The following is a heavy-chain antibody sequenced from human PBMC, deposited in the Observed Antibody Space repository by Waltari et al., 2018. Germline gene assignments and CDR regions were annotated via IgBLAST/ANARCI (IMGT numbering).Heavy chain of an antibody. CDR2: IISKANSDAT. D-gene: IGHD4-4*01. V-gene: IGHV3-73*01. J-gene: IGHJ4*02. CDR3: TREHDYSIDY. CDR1: GFTFSGSA. Sequence: EVQLVESGGGFVQPGGSLKLSCAASGFTFSGSAMHWVRQASGKGLEWVGRIISKANSDATAYAASVKGRFTISRDDSKNTAYLQMNSLKTEDTAVYYCTREHDYSIDYWGQGTLVTVSS.